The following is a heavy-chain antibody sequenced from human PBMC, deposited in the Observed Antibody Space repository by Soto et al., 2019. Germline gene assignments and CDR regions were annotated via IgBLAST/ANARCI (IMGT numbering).Heavy chain of an antibody. CDR1: GYTFTSSG. D-gene: IGHD4-17*01. J-gene: IGHJ4*02. V-gene: IGHV1-18*01. CDR2: ISAYNGNT. CDR3: ARDTSTPVTTFVDY. Sequence: ASVKVSCKASGYTFTSSGSSWVRQAPGQGLEWMGWISAYNGNTNYAQKLQGRVTMTTDTSTSTAYMELRSLRSDDTAVYYCARDTSTPVTTFVDYGGQGTLVTVSS.